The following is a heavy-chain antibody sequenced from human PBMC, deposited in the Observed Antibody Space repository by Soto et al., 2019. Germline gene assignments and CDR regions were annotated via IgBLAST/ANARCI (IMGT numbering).Heavy chain of an antibody. V-gene: IGHV5-10-1*01. CDR3: ARLGSNGHYSSNFDY. CDR1: GYSFTSYW. CDR2: IDPSDSYT. Sequence: GESLKISCKGSGYSFTSYWISWVRQMPGKGLEWMGRIDPSDSYTNYSPSFQGHVTISADKSISTAYLQWSSLKASDTAMYYCARLGSNGHYSSNFDYWGQGTLVTVSS. J-gene: IGHJ4*02. D-gene: IGHD3-22*01.